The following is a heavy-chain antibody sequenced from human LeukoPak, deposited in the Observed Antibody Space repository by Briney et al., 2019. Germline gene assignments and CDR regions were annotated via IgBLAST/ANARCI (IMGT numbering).Heavy chain of an antibody. V-gene: IGHV3-74*03. D-gene: IGHD6-19*01. CDR1: GFTFSSYW. CDR2: IKSDGGST. Sequence: PGGSLRLSCAASGFTFSSYWMNWVRQAPGKGLVWVSRIKSDGGSTTNADSVKGRFTISRYNARNTLYLQMNSLRAEDTAVYYCARSNSSVWYYFDYWGQGALVTVSS. J-gene: IGHJ4*02. CDR3: ARSNSSVWYYFDY.